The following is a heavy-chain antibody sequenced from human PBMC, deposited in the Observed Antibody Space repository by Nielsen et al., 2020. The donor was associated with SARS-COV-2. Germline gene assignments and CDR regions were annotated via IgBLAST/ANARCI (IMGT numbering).Heavy chain of an antibody. J-gene: IGHJ3*02. CDR3: ARADYGRLADAFDI. V-gene: IGHV4-59*01. CDR2: IHYTGST. Sequence: SETLSLTCTISSASINNFYWSWIRQPPGKGLEWIGYIHYTGSTKHNPSLRSRATISVDTSKKRISLMLSPVTAADTAIYYCARADYGRLADAFDIWGQGTAVTVSS. CDR1: SASINNFY. D-gene: IGHD4-17*01.